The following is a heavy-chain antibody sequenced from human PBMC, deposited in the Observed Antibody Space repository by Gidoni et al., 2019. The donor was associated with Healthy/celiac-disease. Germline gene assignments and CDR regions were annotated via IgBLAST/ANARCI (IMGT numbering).Heavy chain of an antibody. CDR3: ARGYSSSWAYFDY. V-gene: IGHV4-59*01. D-gene: IGHD6-13*01. J-gene: IGHJ4*02. CDR1: GGSISSYY. Sequence: QVQLQESGPGLVKPSETLSLTCTVSGGSISSYYWSWIRQPPGKGLEWIGYIYYSGSPNYNPSLKSRVTISVDTSKNQFSLKLSSVTAADTAVYYCARGYSSSWAYFDYWGQGTLVTVSS. CDR2: IYYSGSP.